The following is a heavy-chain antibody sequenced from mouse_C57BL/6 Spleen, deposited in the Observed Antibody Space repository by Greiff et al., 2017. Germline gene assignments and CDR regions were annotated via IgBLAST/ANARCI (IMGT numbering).Heavy chain of an antibody. CDR2: IDPEDGET. J-gene: IGHJ3*01. CDR1: GFNIKDYY. V-gene: IGHV14-2*01. D-gene: IGHD1-1*01. Sequence: VQLKQSGAELVKPGASVKLSCTASGFNIKDYYMHWVKQRTEQGLEWIGRIDPEDGETKYAPKFQGQATITADTSSNTAYLQLSSLTSEDTAVYYCARKGITTVVERDWFAYWGQGTLVTVSA. CDR3: ARKGITTVVERDWFAY.